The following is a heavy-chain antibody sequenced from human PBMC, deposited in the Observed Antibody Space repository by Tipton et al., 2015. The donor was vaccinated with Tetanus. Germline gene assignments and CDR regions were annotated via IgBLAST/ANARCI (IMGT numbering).Heavy chain of an antibody. V-gene: IGHV3-23*01. CDR2: ITGSGVGT. CDR3: ATARNKVSITRLQY. Sequence: GSLRLSCAASGFPFTTYGMTWVRLAPGKGLEWVAVITGSGVGTYYSDSVKGRFTVSRDNSRNTLYLQLNSLRVEDTAVYYCATARNKVSITRLQYWAPGTLVTVSS. J-gene: IGHJ4*02. CDR1: GFPFTTYG. D-gene: IGHD3-10*01.